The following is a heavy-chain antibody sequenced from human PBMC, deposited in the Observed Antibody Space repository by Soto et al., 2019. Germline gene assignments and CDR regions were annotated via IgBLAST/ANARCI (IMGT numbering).Heavy chain of an antibody. CDR3: ARDLSHAYYYDSSGPLGD. CDR2: IKQDGSEK. V-gene: IGHV3-7*03. D-gene: IGHD3-22*01. J-gene: IGHJ1*01. Sequence: EVQLVESGGGLVQPGGSLRLSCAASGFTFSSYWMSWVRQAPGKGLEWVANIKQDGSEKYYVDSVKGRFTISRDNAKNSLYLQMNSLRAEDTGVYYWARDLSHAYYYDSSGPLGDWGQGTLVTVS. CDR1: GFTFSSYW.